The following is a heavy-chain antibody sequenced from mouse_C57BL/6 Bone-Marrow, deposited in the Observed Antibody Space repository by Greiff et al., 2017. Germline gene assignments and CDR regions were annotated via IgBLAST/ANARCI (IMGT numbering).Heavy chain of an antibody. CDR1: GYTFTNYW. V-gene: IGHV1-64*01. Sequence: QVQLQQPGAELVKPGASVKLSCKASGYTFTNYWMHWVKQRPGQGLEWIGMMHPNGGSPDYNEKGKSEATLSVYKSSRTADMELSSLTSEDSAVYYCARSYDYDDYTMDDWGQGTSVTVSS. CDR3: ARSYDYDDYTMDD. CDR2: MHPNGGSP. J-gene: IGHJ4*01. D-gene: IGHD2-4*01.